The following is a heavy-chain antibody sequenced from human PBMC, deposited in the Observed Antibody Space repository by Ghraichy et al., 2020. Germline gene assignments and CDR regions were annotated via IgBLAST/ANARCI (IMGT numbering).Heavy chain of an antibody. V-gene: IGHV4-59*08. CDR3: ARRRAVPGLDY. J-gene: IGHJ4*02. CDR2: IYNNGIT. D-gene: IGHD6-19*01. Sequence: SETRSLTCTVSGGSISGYYWSWIRQPPGKGLEWVGYIYNNGITNYNPSLKSQLTISVDTSKNQFSLNLSSVTAADTAEYYCARRRAVPGLDYWGPGTLVTVSS. CDR1: GGSISGYY.